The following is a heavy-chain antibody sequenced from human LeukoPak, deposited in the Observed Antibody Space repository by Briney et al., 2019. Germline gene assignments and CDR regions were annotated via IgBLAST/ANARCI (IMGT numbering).Heavy chain of an antibody. D-gene: IGHD3-22*01. CDR1: GYIFTNFG. CDR2: SSGYNGNT. J-gene: IGHJ4*02. V-gene: IGHV1-18*01. CDR3: ARDLTHRRNYDNSGYQIVPAF. Sequence: GASVKVSCKASGYIFTNFGISWVRQARGQGLEWMGWSSGYNGNTKYVQKFQGRVTMTTDTSTSTAYMELRSLRSDDTAVYYCARDLTHRRNYDNSGYQIVPAFWGQGTLVTVSS.